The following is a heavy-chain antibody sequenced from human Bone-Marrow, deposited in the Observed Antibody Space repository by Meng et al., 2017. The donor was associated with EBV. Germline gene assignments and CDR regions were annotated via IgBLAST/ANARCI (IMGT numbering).Heavy chain of an antibody. CDR1: GGTFSSYA. V-gene: IGHV1-69*01. CDR2: IIPIFGTA. D-gene: IGHD5-24*01. CDR3: ARATRGLFDY. Sequence: QVQVVESGAEVKKAGASVKVSCKASGGTFSSYAISWVRQAPGQGLEWMGGIIPIFGTANYAQKFQGRVTITADESTSTAYMELSSLRSEDTAVYYCARATRGLFDYWGQGTLVTVSS. J-gene: IGHJ4*02.